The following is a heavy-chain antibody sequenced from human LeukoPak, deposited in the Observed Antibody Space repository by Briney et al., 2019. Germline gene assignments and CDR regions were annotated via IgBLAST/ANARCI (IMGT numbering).Heavy chain of an antibody. CDR2: IYTSGST. V-gene: IGHV4-61*02. CDR1: GGSISSGSYY. Sequence: SQTLSLTCTVSGGSISSGSYYWSWIRQPAGKGLEWIGRIYTSGSTNYNPSLKSRGTISVDTSRNQFSLKLSSVTAADTAVYYCARLTYYYDSTGYPDYYYYYYMDVWGKGTTVTISS. J-gene: IGHJ6*03. CDR3: ARLTYYYDSTGYPDYYYYYYMDV. D-gene: IGHD3-22*01.